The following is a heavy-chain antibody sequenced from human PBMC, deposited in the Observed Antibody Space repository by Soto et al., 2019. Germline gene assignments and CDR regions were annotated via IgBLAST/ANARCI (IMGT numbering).Heavy chain of an antibody. CDR1: GFTFSSYA. J-gene: IGHJ4*02. D-gene: IGHD2-21*01. V-gene: IGHV3-23*01. CDR3: AKVPGAYYFDY. Sequence: GGSLRLSCAASGFTFSSYAMSWVRLAPGKGLEWVSGISGSAGDIYYADSVRGRFTISRDNSKNTLFLQMNSVRDEDTAVYYCAKVPGAYYFDYWGQGTRVTVSS. CDR2: ISGSAGDI.